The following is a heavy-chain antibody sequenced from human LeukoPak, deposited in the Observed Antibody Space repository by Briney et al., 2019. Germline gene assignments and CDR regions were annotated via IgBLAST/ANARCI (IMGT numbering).Heavy chain of an antibody. D-gene: IGHD3-16*02. J-gene: IGHJ5*02. Sequence: PSQTLSLTCTVSGGSISSGSYYWSWIRQPAGKGLEWIGRIYTSGSTNYNPSLKSRVTISVDTSKNQFSLKLSSVTAADTAVYYCARSYYAWGSYRNNWFDPRGQGTLVTVSS. CDR3: ARSYYAWGSYRNNWFDP. V-gene: IGHV4-61*02. CDR2: IYTSGST. CDR1: GGSISSGSYY.